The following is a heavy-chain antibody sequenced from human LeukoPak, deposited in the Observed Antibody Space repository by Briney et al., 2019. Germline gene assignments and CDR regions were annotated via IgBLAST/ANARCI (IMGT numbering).Heavy chain of an antibody. V-gene: IGHV3-7*03. CDR2: IKQDGSEK. J-gene: IGHJ4*02. CDR1: EFPFISIW. CDR3: ARGAAGFDY. Sequence: GGPLRLSCAASEFPFISIWMSWVRKAQGKGLEWVANIKQDGSEKYYVDSVKGRFTISRDNAKNSLYLQMNSLRAEDTAVYYCARGAAGFDYWGQGTLVTVSS. D-gene: IGHD6-13*01.